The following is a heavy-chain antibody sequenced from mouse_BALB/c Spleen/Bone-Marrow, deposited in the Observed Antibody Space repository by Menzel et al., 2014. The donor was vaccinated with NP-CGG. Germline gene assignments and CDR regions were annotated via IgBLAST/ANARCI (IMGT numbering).Heavy chain of an antibody. CDR1: GYSFTSYY. V-gene: IGHV1-66*01. J-gene: IGHJ4*01. CDR3: ARGGYDGGYYYAMDY. CDR2: IFPGSGNT. D-gene: IGHD2-14*01. Sequence: VQLQESGPELVKPGASVKISCKASGYSFTSYYIHWVKQRPGQGLEWIGWIFPGSGNTKYNEKFKGKATLTADTSSSTAYMQLSSLTSEDSAIYFCARGGYDGGYYYAMDYWGQGTSVIVSS.